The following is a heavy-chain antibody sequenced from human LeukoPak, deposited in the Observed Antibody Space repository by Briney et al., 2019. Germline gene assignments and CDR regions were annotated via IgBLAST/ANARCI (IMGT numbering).Heavy chain of an antibody. CDR1: GGSFSDYF. D-gene: IGHD2-21*02. J-gene: IGHJ3*01. CDR3: ARFPKITWGDWGDAFDV. V-gene: IGHV4-34*01. Sequence: SETLSLMCSVYGGSFSDYFWGWIRQPPGKGLEWIGEIDDGGNTNYNPSLMSRVIVAMERSKKQFSLVMRSVTAADTAVYYCARFPKITWGDWGDAFDVWGQGATVIVSS. CDR2: IDDGGNT.